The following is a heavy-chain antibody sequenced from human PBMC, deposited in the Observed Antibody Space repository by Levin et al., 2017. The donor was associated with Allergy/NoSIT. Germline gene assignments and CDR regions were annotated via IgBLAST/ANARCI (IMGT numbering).Heavy chain of an antibody. CDR2: IYYSGRT. D-gene: IGHD6-13*01. V-gene: IGHV4-59*01. Sequence: KPSETLSLTCTVSGASISSYYWSWIRQPPGKGLEWIGYIYYSGRTNYNPSLKSRVTMSVDTSKNQLSLKLSTVTAADTAVYYCERELALPGIAATATKGSYYYYMDVWGKGTTVTVSS. J-gene: IGHJ6*03. CDR3: ERELALPGIAATATKGSYYYYMDV. CDR1: GASISSYY.